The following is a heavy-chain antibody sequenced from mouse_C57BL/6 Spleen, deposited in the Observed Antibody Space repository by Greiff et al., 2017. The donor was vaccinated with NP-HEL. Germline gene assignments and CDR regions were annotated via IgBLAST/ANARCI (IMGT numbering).Heavy chain of an antibody. Sequence: VQLQQPGAELVMPGASVKLSCKASGYTFTSYWMHWVKQRPGQGLEWSGEIDPSDSYTKYNQKFKGKSTLTVDKSSSTAYMHLTSLTSDDSAVYYCAKGGDYPYFDYWGQGTTLTVSS. J-gene: IGHJ2*01. CDR3: AKGGDYPYFDY. CDR1: GYTFTSYW. D-gene: IGHD2-4*01. V-gene: IGHV1-69*01. CDR2: IDPSDSYT.